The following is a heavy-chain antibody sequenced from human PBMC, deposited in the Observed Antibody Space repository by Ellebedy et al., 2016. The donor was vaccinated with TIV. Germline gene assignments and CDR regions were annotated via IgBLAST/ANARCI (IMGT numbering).Heavy chain of an antibody. CDR3: SKKHDTSPWVFEN. CDR1: GFTFTNYA. CDR2: IGTGGT. D-gene: IGHD6-13*01. V-gene: IGHV3-23*01. J-gene: IGHJ4*02. Sequence: GESLKISCEASGFTFTNYAMSWVRQAPGKGLEWVSTIGTGGTFYPVSVKGRFTISRYSSRNTLFLQMDSLRAEDTALYYCSKKHDTSPWVFENWGQGALVTVSS.